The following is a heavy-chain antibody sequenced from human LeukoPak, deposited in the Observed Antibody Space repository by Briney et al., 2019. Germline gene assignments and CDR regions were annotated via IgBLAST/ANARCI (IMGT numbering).Heavy chain of an antibody. CDR3: ARAHYQLLSLDY. CDR1: GGSISSGSYY. Sequence: ASQTLSLTCTVSGGSISSGSYYWSWLRQPAGKGLEWIGRIYTSGSTHYNPSLKSRATISVDTPKNQFSLKLSSVTAADTAVYYCARAHYQLLSLDYWGQGTLVTVSS. CDR2: IYTSGST. D-gene: IGHD2-2*01. V-gene: IGHV4-61*02. J-gene: IGHJ4*02.